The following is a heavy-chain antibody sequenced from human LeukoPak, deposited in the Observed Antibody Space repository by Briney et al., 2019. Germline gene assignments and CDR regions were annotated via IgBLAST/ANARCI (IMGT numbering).Heavy chain of an antibody. Sequence: PGGSLRLSCAASGFTFSSYALSWVRQAPGKGLEWVSAISGSGGSGGTTYYADSVKGRFTISRDNSKNTLYLQMNSLRAEDTAVYYCAVVPAAIHPDAFDIWGQGTMVTVSS. CDR3: AVVPAAIHPDAFDI. V-gene: IGHV3-23*01. CDR2: ISGSGGSGGTT. J-gene: IGHJ3*02. CDR1: GFTFSSYA. D-gene: IGHD2-2*01.